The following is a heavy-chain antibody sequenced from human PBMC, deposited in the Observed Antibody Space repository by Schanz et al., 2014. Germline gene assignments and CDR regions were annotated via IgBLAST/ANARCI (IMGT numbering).Heavy chain of an antibody. CDR2: INSDGSTT. CDR1: EFSFSSFG. V-gene: IGHV3-48*04. J-gene: IGHJ6*02. Sequence: EVQLVESGGGLVQPRGSLRLSCAASEFSFSSFGMNWVRQAPGKGLEWVSRINSDGSTTIYADSVKGRFTTSRDNGKKSMYLQMNSLRAEDTAVYYCARFLARYQYYGVDVWGQGTTVIVSS. D-gene: IGHD3-3*01. CDR3: ARFLARYQYYGVDV.